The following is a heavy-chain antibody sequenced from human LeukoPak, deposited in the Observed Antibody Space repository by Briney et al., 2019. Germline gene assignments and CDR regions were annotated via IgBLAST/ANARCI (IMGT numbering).Heavy chain of an antibody. CDR2: ISSSGSGGNT. CDR1: GVTLSNYA. J-gene: IGHJ4*02. D-gene: IGHD6-19*01. V-gene: IGHV3-23*01. CDR3: AKASYSSGPFDY. Sequence: GGSLRLSCVASGVTLSNYAMSWARQAPGKGLEWVSGISSSGSGGNTYYADSVKGRFTISRDNSRNTLYLQMNSLRAEDTAVYYCAKASYSSGPFDYWGQGTLVTVSS.